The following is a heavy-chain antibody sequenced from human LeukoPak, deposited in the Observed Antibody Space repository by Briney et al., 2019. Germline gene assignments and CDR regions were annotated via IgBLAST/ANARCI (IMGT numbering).Heavy chain of an antibody. D-gene: IGHD3-3*01. Sequence: PSETLSLTCVVYGGSFSGNYWSWIRQPPGKGLEWIGEINHSGSTNYNPSLKSRVTITVDTSKNQFSLKLSSVTAADTAVYYCARGFPTNGPVGFFGVVRYHYGMDVRGQGTTVTVSS. J-gene: IGHJ6*02. V-gene: IGHV4-34*01. CDR1: GGSFSGNY. CDR2: INHSGST. CDR3: ARGFPTNGPVGFFGVVRYHYGMDV.